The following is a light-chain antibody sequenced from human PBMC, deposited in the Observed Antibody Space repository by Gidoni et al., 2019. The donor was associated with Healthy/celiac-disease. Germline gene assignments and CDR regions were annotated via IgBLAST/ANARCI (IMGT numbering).Light chain of an antibody. Sequence: SYELTQPPSVSVSPGQTASITCSGDKLGDKYACWYPQKPGQSPVLVIYQDRKRPSGTPERFSGSNSGNTATLTISGTQAMDEADYYCQAWDSSTNVVFGGGTKLTV. J-gene: IGLJ2*01. CDR2: QDR. CDR3: QAWDSSTNVV. CDR1: KLGDKY. V-gene: IGLV3-1*01.